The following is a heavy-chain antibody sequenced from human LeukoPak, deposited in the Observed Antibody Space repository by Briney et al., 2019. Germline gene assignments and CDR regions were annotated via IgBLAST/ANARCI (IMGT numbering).Heavy chain of an antibody. Sequence: GGSLRLSCAASGFTFSTFAMIWVRQPPGKGLEWVSSIFPSGGEIHYADSVRGRFTISRDNSKNTLYLQMNSLRVEDTAVYYCAKDFGIYDTTTDYWGQGTLVTVSS. CDR1: GFTFSTFA. CDR3: AKDFGIYDTTTDY. D-gene: IGHD2/OR15-2a*01. CDR2: IFPSGGEI. J-gene: IGHJ4*02. V-gene: IGHV3-23*01.